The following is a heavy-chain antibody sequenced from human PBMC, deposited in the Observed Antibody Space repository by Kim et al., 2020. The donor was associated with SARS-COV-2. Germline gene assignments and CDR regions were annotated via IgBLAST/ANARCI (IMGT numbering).Heavy chain of an antibody. CDR3: ARVGVGGSGEDV. V-gene: IGHV3-7*03. J-gene: IGHJ6*02. CDR1: GFTFSSYW. Sequence: GGSLRLSCTASGFTFSSYWMTWVRQAPGKGLEWVANIKQDGSEKYYVDSVKGRFTTSRDNPKNSLYLQMNSLRADDTAVYYCARVGVGGSGEDVWGRGTTVIVSS. D-gene: IGHD3-10*01. CDR2: IKQDGSEK.